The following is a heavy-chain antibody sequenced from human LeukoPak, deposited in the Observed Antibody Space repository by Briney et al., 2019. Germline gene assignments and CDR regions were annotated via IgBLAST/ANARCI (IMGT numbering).Heavy chain of an antibody. CDR1: GYTFTGYY. J-gene: IGHJ5*02. CDR3: ARDQRPSYYDSSGYYYP. CDR2: INPNSGGT. V-gene: IGHV1-2*02. Sequence: ASVKVSCKASGYTFTGYYMHWVRQAPGQGLEWMGWINPNSGGTNYAQKFQGGVTMTRDTSISTAYMELSRLRSDDTAVYYCARDQRPSYYDSSGYYYPWGQGTLVTVSS. D-gene: IGHD3-22*01.